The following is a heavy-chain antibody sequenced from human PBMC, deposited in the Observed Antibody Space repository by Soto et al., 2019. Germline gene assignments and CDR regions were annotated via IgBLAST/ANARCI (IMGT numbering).Heavy chain of an antibody. V-gene: IGHV1-18*04. D-gene: IGHD3-10*01. J-gene: IGHJ5*02. Sequence: LLLQSGAELKKPGASVKISCKASGYSFSTYDISWLLQAPGQGPEWMGRISPKNGNTNYAQNFQDRVTMTADTSSSTAYMELRGLRSDDTAKYYFSTSCDSGFDPWGQGTMVTVSS. CDR2: ISPKNGNT. CDR3: STSCDSGFDP. CDR1: GYSFSTYD.